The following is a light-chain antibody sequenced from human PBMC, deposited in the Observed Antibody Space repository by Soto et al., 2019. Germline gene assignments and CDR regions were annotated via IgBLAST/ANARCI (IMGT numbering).Light chain of an antibody. J-gene: IGKJ1*01. CDR1: QSISSW. V-gene: IGKV1-5*03. CDR2: KAS. CDR3: QQYNSYSWT. Sequence: MQLPQSPSSLSASVGDRVTITCRASQSISSWLAWYQQKPGKAPKLLIYKASSLESGVPSRFSGSGSGTEFTLTISSLQPDDFATYYCQQYNSYSWTFGQGTKVDI.